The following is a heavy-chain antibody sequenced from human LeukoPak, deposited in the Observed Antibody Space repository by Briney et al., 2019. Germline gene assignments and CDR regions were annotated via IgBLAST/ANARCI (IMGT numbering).Heavy chain of an antibody. J-gene: IGHJ4*02. CDR2: IYSGGST. Sequence: GGSLRLSCAASGFSVSSNYMRWVRQAPGKGLEWVAVIYSGGSTYYADSVEGRFTISRDNSKNTLHLQMNSLRAEDTAVYYRARGSDNYGPFDNWGQGTLVTVSS. CDR1: GFSVSSNY. D-gene: IGHD5-18*01. V-gene: IGHV3-53*01. CDR3: ARGSDNYGPFDN.